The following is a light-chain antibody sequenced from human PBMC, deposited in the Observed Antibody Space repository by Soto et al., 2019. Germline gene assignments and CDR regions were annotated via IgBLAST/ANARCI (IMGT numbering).Light chain of an antibody. CDR1: NGDVGMYNL. J-gene: IGLJ3*02. V-gene: IGLV2-23*01. Sequence: QSALMQPASVSGSPGQSITISCTGSNGDVGMYNLVSWYQLHPGKAPKLIIYETTTRPSGVSIRFSGSKSGNTASLTVSGLQTEDEADYFCCSYSTSDTFWVFGGGTKLTVL. CDR3: CSYSTSDTFWV. CDR2: ETT.